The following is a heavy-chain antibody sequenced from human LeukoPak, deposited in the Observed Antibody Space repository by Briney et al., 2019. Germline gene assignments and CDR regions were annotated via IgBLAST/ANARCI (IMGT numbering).Heavy chain of an antibody. CDR1: GFTFSSYW. J-gene: IGHJ4*02. CDR2: INHRGGT. D-gene: IGHD6-13*01. CDR3: AQHRRIAAAGIRGYDY. V-gene: IGHV4-34*08. Sequence: GSLRLPCAASGFTFSSYWMHWVRQPPGKGLEWIGDINHRGGTNYIPSLKSRVTISVDTSKNQFSLKLTSVTAADTAVYYCAQHRRIAAAGIRGYDYWGQGTLVTVSS.